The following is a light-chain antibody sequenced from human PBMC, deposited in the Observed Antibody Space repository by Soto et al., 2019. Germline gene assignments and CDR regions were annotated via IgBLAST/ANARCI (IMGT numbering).Light chain of an antibody. J-gene: IGLJ1*01. Sequence: QSALTEPACVSVSPGQSITSSCTGTSSDVGSYNLVSWYQQHPGKAPKLMIYEGSKRPSGVSNRFSGSKSGNTASLTISGLQAEDEADYYCCSYTGSSTYVFGTGTKVTVL. CDR3: CSYTGSSTYV. CDR2: EGS. CDR1: SSDVGSYNL. V-gene: IGLV2-23*01.